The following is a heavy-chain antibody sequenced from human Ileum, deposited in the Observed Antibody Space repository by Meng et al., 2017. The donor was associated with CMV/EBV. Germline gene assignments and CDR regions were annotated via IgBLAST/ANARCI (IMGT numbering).Heavy chain of an antibody. CDR1: GGPMSTLC. CDR3: ARGDPDGYCAGGSCYRYWYFDV. J-gene: IGHJ2*01. Sequence: GPGRVTASGDPFLTCTVCGGPMSTLCVSSLWQPGGKGREWIGRIYSSGGAHYSPSLKRRATMSVDMSKNEVSLKLSAVTAADTAVYYCARGDPDGYCAGGSCYRYWYFDVWGRGTLVTVSS. CDR2: IYSSGGA. V-gene: IGHV4-4*07. D-gene: IGHD2-15*01.